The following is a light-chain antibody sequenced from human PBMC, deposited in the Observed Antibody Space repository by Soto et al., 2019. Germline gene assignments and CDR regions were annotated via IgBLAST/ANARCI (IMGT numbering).Light chain of an antibody. CDR3: QVWDSSSDHKV. J-gene: IGLJ2*01. Sequence: SYELTQPPSVSVALGKTARMTWWGNNIGSKSAHWYQQKPGQAPVLVIYYDSDRPSGIPERFSGSNSGNTATLTISRVEAGDEADYYCQVWDSSSDHKVLGRGTTLTVL. CDR2: YDS. V-gene: IGLV3-21*04. CDR1: NIGSKS.